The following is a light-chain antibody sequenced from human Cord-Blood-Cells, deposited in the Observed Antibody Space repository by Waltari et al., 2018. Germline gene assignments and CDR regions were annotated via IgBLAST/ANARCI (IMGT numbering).Light chain of an antibody. V-gene: IGLV2-14*01. CDR3: SSYTSSSTLDVV. CDR2: EVS. J-gene: IGLJ2*01. CDR1: SSDVGGYNY. Sequence: QSALTQPASVSGSPGQSITISCTGTSSDVGGYNYVSWYQQHPGKAPKLMLYEVSHRPSGVSNRFSGSKSGNTASLTISGLQAEDEADYYCSSYTSSSTLDVVFGGGTKLTVL.